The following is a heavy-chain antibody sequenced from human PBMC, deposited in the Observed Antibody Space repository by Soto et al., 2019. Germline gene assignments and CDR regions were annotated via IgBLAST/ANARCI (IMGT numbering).Heavy chain of an antibody. CDR2: IVPIFGTA. CDR1: GGTFSSYA. V-gene: IGHV1-69*13. D-gene: IGHD3-9*01. J-gene: IGHJ6*02. CDR3: ARSQLRYFDWLSYYGMDV. Sequence: ASVKVSCKASGGTFSSYAISWVRQAPGQGLEWMGGIVPIFGTANYAQKFQGRVTITADESTSTAYMELSSLRSEDTAVYYCARSQLRYFDWLSYYGMDVWGQGTTVTVSS.